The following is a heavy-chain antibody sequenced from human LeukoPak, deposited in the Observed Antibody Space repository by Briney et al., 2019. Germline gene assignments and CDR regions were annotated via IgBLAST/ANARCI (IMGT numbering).Heavy chain of an antibody. D-gene: IGHD1-26*01. CDR2: IYYSGST. CDR1: GGSISSYY. J-gene: IGHJ4*02. V-gene: IGHV4-59*01. CDR3: ARGEYSGSYYYSDY. Sequence: SETLSLTCTVSGGSISSYYWSWIRQPPGKGLEWIGYIYYSGSTNYNPSLKSRVTISVDTSKNPFSLKLSSVTAADTAVYYCARGEYSGSYYYSDYWGQGTLVTVSS.